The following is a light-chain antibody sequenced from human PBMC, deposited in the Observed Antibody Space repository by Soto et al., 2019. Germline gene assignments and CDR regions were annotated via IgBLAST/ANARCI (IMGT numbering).Light chain of an antibody. CDR3: QQYGSTPLT. CDR1: LLVSSSY. Sequence: EIVLTQSPGTLSLSPGERATLCCRASLLVSSSYLAWYQQKPGQAPRLLIYDASSRATGIPDRFSGSGSGTDFTLSISRLEPEDFAVYYCQQYGSTPLTFGGGTKVEIK. CDR2: DAS. J-gene: IGKJ4*01. V-gene: IGKV3-20*01.